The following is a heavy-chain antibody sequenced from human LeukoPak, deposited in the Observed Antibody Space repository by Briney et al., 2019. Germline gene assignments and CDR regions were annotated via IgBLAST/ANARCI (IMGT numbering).Heavy chain of an antibody. CDR1: GFTFSSYG. CDR2: IKGDGSEK. D-gene: IGHD3-10*01. V-gene: IGHV3-7*01. CDR3: ARDYDNNSPGGLWV. Sequence: GGSLRLSCAASGFTFSSYGMHWVRQAPGKGLEWVANIKGDGSEKHYVDSVEGRFTVFRDNAKNLLFLQLNSLRAEDTAVYHCARDYDNNSPGGLWVWGQGTLVTVSS. J-gene: IGHJ4*02.